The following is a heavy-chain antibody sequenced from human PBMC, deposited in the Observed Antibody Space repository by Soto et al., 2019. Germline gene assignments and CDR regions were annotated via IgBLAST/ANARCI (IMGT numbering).Heavy chain of an antibody. D-gene: IGHD6-13*01. Sequence: PGGSLRLSCEASAFTFSNYAVTWVRQAPGKGLEWVSTISGSGGSTYYADSVKGRFTISRDNSKNTLYLQMNSLRAEDTAVYYCAKDQGSSWYEIDYWGQGTLVTVSS. J-gene: IGHJ4*02. V-gene: IGHV3-23*01. CDR1: AFTFSNYA. CDR3: AKDQGSSWYEIDY. CDR2: ISGSGGST.